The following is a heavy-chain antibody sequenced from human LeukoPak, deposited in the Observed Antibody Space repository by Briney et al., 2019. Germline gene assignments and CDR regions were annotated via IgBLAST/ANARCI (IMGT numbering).Heavy chain of an antibody. D-gene: IGHD1-26*01. V-gene: IGHV3-33*01. CDR2: IWYDGSNK. Sequence: GGSLRLSCAASGFTFSSYGMHWVRQAPGKGLEWVAVIWYDGSNKYYADSVKGRFTISRDNSKNTLYLQMNSLRAEDTAVYYCASLRYSGSYHDAFDIWGQGTMVTVS. CDR3: ASLRYSGSYHDAFDI. J-gene: IGHJ3*02. CDR1: GFTFSSYG.